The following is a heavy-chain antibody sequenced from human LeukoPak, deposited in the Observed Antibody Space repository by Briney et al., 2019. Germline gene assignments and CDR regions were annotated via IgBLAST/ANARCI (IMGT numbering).Heavy chain of an antibody. Sequence: SVKVSCKASGGTFSSYAISWVRQAPGQGLEWMERIIPIFGTANYAQKFQGRVTITTDESTSTAYMELSSLRSEDTAVYYCARPITFGGVIVHAFDIWGQGTMVTVSS. J-gene: IGHJ3*02. CDR3: ARPITFGGVIVHAFDI. D-gene: IGHD3-16*02. CDR2: IIPIFGTA. CDR1: GGTFSSYA. V-gene: IGHV1-69*05.